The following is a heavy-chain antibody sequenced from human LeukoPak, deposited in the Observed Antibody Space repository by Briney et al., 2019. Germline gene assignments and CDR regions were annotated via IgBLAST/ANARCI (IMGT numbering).Heavy chain of an antibody. CDR2: ISWNSGSI. J-gene: IGHJ6*03. CDR3: AKDYYGSGLYMDV. CDR1: GFTFDDYA. V-gene: IGHV3-9*01. D-gene: IGHD3-10*01. Sequence: GGSLRLSCAASGFTFDDYAMHWVRQAPGKGLEWVSGISWNSGSIGYADSVKGRFTISRDNAKNSLYLQMNSLRAEDTALYYCAKDYYGSGLYMDVWGKGTAVTISS.